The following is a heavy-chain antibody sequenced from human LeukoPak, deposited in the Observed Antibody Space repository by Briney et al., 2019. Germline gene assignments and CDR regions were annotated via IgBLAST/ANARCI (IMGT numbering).Heavy chain of an antibody. J-gene: IGHJ6*02. CDR1: GFSFSSYG. Sequence: GGSLRLSCAAAGFSFSSYGMHWVRQAAGKGLEWVAVISYDVSNKYYADSVKGRFTISRDNSKNTLYLQMNSLRAEDTAVYYCANDSPRGEVAATPYYYGMDVWGQGTTVTVSS. CDR2: ISYDVSNK. CDR3: ANDSPRGEVAATPYYYGMDV. D-gene: IGHD2-15*01. V-gene: IGHV3-30*18.